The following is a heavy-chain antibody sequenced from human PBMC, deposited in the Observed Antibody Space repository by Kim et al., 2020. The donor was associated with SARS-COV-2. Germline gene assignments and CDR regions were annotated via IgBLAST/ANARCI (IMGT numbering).Heavy chain of an antibody. D-gene: IGHD6-19*01. CDR3: ARSEGRGSWHQFDY. CDR2: IYYSGST. J-gene: IGHJ4*02. Sequence: SETLSLTCSVSSDSISSYYCSWIRQLPGKGLEWLGYIYYSGSTDYNPSLKSRVTISGDTSKNQFSLDLTSVTNADTAVYYCARSEGRGSWHQFDYWGQGILVTVSS. CDR1: SDSISSYY. V-gene: IGHV4-59*01.